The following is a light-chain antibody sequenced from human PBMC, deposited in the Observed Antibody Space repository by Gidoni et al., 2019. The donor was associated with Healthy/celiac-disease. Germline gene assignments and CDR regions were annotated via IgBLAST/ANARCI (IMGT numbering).Light chain of an antibody. CDR2: QDS. V-gene: IGLV3-1*01. CDR1: KLGDKY. J-gene: IGLJ1*01. Sequence: SYELTQPPSVSVSPGQTASITCSGDKLGDKYACWYQQKPGQSPVLVIYQDSKRPSGIPERFSGSISGNTATLTISGTQAMDEADYYCQAWDSSTAHYVFGTGTKVTVL. CDR3: QAWDSSTAHYV.